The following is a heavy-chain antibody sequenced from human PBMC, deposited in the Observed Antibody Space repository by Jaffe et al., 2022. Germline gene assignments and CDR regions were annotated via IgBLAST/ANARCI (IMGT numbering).Heavy chain of an antibody. CDR2: IHPYGSSA. CDR1: GFTFSSHW. J-gene: IGHJ5*02. D-gene: IGHD1-1*01. V-gene: IGHV3-74*01. CDR3: ARGTTAAGAWFDP. Sequence: EVQLVESGGGLVQPGGSLRLSCAASGFTFSSHWMHWVRQAPGKGLVWVSRIHPYGSSADYAASVKGRFTISRDNAKNALYLQMNSLRADDTAVYYCARGTTAAGAWFDPWGQGTLVTVSS.